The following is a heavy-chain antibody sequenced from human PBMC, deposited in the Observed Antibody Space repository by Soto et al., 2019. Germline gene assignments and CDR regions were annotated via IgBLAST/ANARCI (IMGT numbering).Heavy chain of an antibody. Sequence: QVQLVQSGAEVKKPGSSVKVSCKASGGTFSSYAISWVRQAPGQGLEWMGGIIPIFGTANYAQKFQGRVTITADESTSTAYMERSSLRSEDTAVYCCATYPRGRGYYYGMDVWGQGTTVTVSS. D-gene: IGHD1-26*01. CDR1: GGTFSSYA. CDR2: IIPIFGTA. J-gene: IGHJ6*02. CDR3: ATYPRGRGYYYGMDV. V-gene: IGHV1-69*12.